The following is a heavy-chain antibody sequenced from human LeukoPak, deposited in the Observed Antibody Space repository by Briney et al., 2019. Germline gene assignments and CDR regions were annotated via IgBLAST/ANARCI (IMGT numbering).Heavy chain of an antibody. CDR2: IYYSGST. CDR1: GGSISSYY. V-gene: IGHV4-59*08. D-gene: IGHD3-9*01. CDR3: ARRNTRYYDILTGYLRSDAFDI. Sequence: SETLSLTCTVSGGSISSYYWSWIRQPPGKGLEWIGYIYYSGSTNYNPYLKSRVTISVDTSKNQFSLKLSSVTAADTAVYYCARRNTRYYDILTGYLRSDAFDIWGQGTMVTVSS. J-gene: IGHJ3*02.